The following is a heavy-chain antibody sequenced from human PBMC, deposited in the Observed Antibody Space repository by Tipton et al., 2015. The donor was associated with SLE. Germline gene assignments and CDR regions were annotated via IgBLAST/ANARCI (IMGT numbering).Heavy chain of an antibody. CDR2: ISSSSSYI. Sequence: SLRLSYTASGFTFNFYSMNWVRQAPGKGLEWLSSISSSSSYIYYADSVKGRFTISRDNSKNTLYLQMNSLRAEDTAVYYCAKDLGYYDAFDIWGQGTMVTVSS. D-gene: IGHD3-22*01. V-gene: IGHV3-21*01. J-gene: IGHJ3*02. CDR1: GFTFNFYS. CDR3: AKDLGYYDAFDI.